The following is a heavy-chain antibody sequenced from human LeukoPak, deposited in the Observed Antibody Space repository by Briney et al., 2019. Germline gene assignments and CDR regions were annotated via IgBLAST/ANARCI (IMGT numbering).Heavy chain of an antibody. CDR2: IFYSGST. V-gene: IGHV4-59*01. CDR3: ATVAAAATN. Sequence: SETLSLTCAVYGGSFSGYYWSWIRQPPGKGLEWIGYIFYSGSTNYNPSLKSRVTISVDTSKNQFSLKLSSVTAADTAVYYCATVAAAATNWGQGTLVTVSS. D-gene: IGHD6-13*01. CDR1: GGSFSGYY. J-gene: IGHJ4*02.